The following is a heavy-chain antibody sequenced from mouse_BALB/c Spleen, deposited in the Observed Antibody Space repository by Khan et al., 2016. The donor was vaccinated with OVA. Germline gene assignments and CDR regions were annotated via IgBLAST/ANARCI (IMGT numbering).Heavy chain of an antibody. CDR3: ARDYGSLYWFFDV. V-gene: IGHV3-5*02. CDR1: GISITSGNYR. Sequence: EVELVESGPGLVKPSQTVSLTCTVTGISITSGNYRWSWIRQFPGNKLEWIGNIYYSGTVTYNPSLTSRTTIPRDTSKNHFFLEMNSLTAEDTATYYCARDYGSLYWFFDVWGAGTTVTVSS. CDR2: IYYSGTV. D-gene: IGHD1-1*01. J-gene: IGHJ1*01.